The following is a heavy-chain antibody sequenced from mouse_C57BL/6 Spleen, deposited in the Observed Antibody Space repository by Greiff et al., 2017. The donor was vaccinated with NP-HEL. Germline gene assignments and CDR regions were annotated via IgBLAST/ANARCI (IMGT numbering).Heavy chain of an antibody. CDR1: GYTFTSYW. Sequence: QVQLKESGAELVKPGASVKVSCKASGYTFTSYWMHWVKQRPGQGLEWIGRIHPSDSDTNYNQKFKGKATLTVDKSSSTAYMQLSSLTSEDSAVYYCAIVPTWGHYSRYFDVWGTGTTVTVSS. CDR2: IHPSDSDT. V-gene: IGHV1-74*01. D-gene: IGHD3-3*01. J-gene: IGHJ1*03. CDR3: AIVPTWGHYSRYFDV.